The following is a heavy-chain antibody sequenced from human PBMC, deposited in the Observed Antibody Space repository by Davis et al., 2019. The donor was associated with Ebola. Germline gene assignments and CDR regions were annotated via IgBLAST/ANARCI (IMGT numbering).Heavy chain of an antibody. CDR3: ARGQPYGDYGMDV. V-gene: IGHV3-7*01. D-gene: IGHD4-17*01. CDR1: GFRFSYYW. Sequence: GESLKISCAASGFRFSYYWMSWVRQAPGKGPEWVANIKEDGSDKYYVDSVRGRFTISRDNSKNTLYLQMNSLRAEDTAVYYCARGQPYGDYGMDVWGQGTTVTVSS. J-gene: IGHJ6*02. CDR2: IKEDGSDK.